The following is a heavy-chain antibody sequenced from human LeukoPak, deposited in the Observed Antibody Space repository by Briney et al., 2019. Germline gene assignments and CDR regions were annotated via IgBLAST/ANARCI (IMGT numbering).Heavy chain of an antibody. CDR1: GFTVGSNY. CDR2: LFGSGRT. D-gene: IGHD6-13*01. CDR3: VRVRSSSWYFDL. Sequence: GGSLRLSCAASGFTVGSNYMNWVRQAPGKGLEWVSILFGSGRTYYADSVKGRFTISRDNSKNTLFLQMNNMRTEDAAIYYCVRVRSSSWYFDLWGQGTLVTVSS. V-gene: IGHV3-66*02. J-gene: IGHJ1*01.